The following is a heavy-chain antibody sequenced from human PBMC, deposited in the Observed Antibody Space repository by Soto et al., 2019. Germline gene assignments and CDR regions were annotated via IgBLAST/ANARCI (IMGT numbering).Heavy chain of an antibody. J-gene: IGHJ6*03. Sequence: GGSLRLSCAASGFTFSSYAMSWVRQAPGKGLEWVSAISGSGGSTYYADSVKGRFTISRDNSKNTLYLQMNSLRAEYTAIYYCAKVLPNYYYYMDVWGKGTTVTVSS. CDR2: ISGSGGST. CDR1: GFTFSSYA. CDR3: AKVLPNYYYYMDV. V-gene: IGHV3-23*01.